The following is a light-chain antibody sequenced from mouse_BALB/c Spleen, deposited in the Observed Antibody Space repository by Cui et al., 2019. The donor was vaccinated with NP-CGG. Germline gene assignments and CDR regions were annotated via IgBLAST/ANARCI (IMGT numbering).Light chain of an antibody. V-gene: IGLV1*01. Sequence: AVVTQASPITTSPGETVTLTCRSSTGAVTTSNYANWVQEKPDHLFTGLIGGTNNRVPGVPARFSGSLIGDKAALTITGAQTEDETIYFCALWYSNHWVFGGGTKLTVL. CDR1: TGAVTTSNY. J-gene: IGLJ1*01. CDR2: GTN. CDR3: ALWYSNHWV.